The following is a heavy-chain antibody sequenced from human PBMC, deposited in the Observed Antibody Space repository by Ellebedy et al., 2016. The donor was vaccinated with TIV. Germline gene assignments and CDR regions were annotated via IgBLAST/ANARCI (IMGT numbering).Heavy chain of an antibody. CDR1: GFTFNTYG. V-gene: IGHV3-30*18. J-gene: IGHJ1*01. Sequence: PGGSLRLSCAASGFTFNTYGMHWVRQAPGKGLEWVAGISFDGSNKYYADSVKGRFTISRDNFENTLDVQMDSLRPEDTAVYYCAKDPGRADAPRGQHFQQWGQGTLVTVSS. D-gene: IGHD1-26*01. CDR2: ISFDGSNK. CDR3: AKDPGRADAPRGQHFQQ.